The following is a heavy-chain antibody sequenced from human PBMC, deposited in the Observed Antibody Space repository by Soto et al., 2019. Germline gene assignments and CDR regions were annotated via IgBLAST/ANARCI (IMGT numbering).Heavy chain of an antibody. CDR1: GFNFDNYG. D-gene: IGHD1-7*01. V-gene: IGHV3-30*18. CDR3: AKDRVGGTFYTPLGF. Sequence: PGGSLRLSCQASGFNFDNYGMHWVRQAPGKGLEWVAVITYDGSNKYYADSVKGRFTISRDNSKNTLSLHLNTLKPEDTAVYHCAKDRVGGTFYTPLGFWGQGTPVTVS. CDR2: ITYDGSNK. J-gene: IGHJ4*02.